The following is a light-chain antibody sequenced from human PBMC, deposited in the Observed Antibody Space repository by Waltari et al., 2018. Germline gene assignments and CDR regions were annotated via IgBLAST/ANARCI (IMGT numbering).Light chain of an antibody. Sequence: DVVMTQSPLCLPIPPGQPASISCRSSQSLVHSNGNTYLSWYHQKPGQPPRRLIYEVSKQDSGVPDRFSGSGAGTDFTLKISRVEAEDVGVYYCGQGTHLPMYSFGQGTKVEIK. CDR1: QSLVHSNGNTY. J-gene: IGKJ2*03. V-gene: IGKV2-30*02. CDR2: EVS. CDR3: GQGTHLPMYS.